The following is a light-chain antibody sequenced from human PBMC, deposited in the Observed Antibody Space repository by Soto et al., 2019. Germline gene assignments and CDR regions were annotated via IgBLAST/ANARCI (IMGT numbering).Light chain of an antibody. Sequence: QSALTQPASVSGSPGQSVTISCTGTSSDVGGYKYVSWYQLHPDKAPQLLIYEVSNRPSGVSNRFSGSKSGNTASLTISGLHTEDEGDFYCSSYTYSGTWVFGGGTKLTVL. J-gene: IGLJ3*02. CDR2: EVS. V-gene: IGLV2-14*01. CDR1: SSDVGGYKY. CDR3: SSYTYSGTWV.